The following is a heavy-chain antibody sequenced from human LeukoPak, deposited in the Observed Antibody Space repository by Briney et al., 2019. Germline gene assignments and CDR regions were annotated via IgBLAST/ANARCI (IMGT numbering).Heavy chain of an antibody. J-gene: IGHJ6*02. D-gene: IGHD3-10*01. CDR3: AKGRGTMVRGALYCYYGMDV. V-gene: IGHV3-23*01. CDR1: GFTFSSYA. CDR2: ISGSGGKT. Sequence: GGSLRLSCAASGFTFSSYAMSWVRQAPGKGLEWVSVISGSGGKTDYADSVKGRFTISRDNSKNTLFLQMSSLRAEDTAVYYCAKGRGTMVRGALYCYYGMDVWGQGTTVTVSS.